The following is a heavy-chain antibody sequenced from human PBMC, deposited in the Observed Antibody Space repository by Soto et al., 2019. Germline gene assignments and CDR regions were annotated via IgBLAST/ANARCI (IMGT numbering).Heavy chain of an antibody. CDR1: GGPISSYY. CDR2: IYYSGST. CDR3: ARGARYYDILTGPPAAHYYYYYYMDV. Sequence: SETLSLTCTVSGGPISSYYWSWIRQPPGKGLEWIGYIYYSGSTNYNPSLKSRVTISVDTSKNQFSLKLSSVTAADTAVYYCARGARYYDILTGPPAAHYYYYYYMDVWGKGTTVTVSS. J-gene: IGHJ6*03. V-gene: IGHV4-59*01. D-gene: IGHD3-9*01.